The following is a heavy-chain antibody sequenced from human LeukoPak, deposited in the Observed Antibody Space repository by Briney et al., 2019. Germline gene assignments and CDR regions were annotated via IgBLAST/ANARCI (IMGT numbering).Heavy chain of an antibody. D-gene: IGHD1-26*01. Sequence: SVKVSCKASGGTFSSYAISWVRQAPGQGLEWMGGIIPIFGTANYAQKFQGRVTITADESTSTAYMELRSLRSDDTAVYYCARDRDMYSGSYLADYWGQGTLVTVSS. CDR1: GGTFSSYA. J-gene: IGHJ4*02. CDR2: IIPIFGTA. V-gene: IGHV1-69*13. CDR3: ARDRDMYSGSYLADY.